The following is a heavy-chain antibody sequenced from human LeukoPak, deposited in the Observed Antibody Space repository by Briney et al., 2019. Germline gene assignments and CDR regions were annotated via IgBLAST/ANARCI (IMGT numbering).Heavy chain of an antibody. D-gene: IGHD1-26*01. V-gene: IGHV4-34*01. J-gene: IGHJ4*02. CDR3: ARGGLKWELLPARARKSFYFDY. Sequence: SETLSLTCAVYGGSFSGYYWSWIRQPPGKGLEWIGEINHSGSTNYNPTLTSRVTISVDTSKNQFSLKLSSVTAADTAVYYCARGGLKWELLPARARKSFYFDYWGQGTLVTVSS. CDR2: INHSGST. CDR1: GGSFSGYY.